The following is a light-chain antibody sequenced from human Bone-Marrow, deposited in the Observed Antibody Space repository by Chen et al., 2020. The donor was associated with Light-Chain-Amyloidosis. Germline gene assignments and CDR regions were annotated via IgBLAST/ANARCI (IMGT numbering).Light chain of an antibody. CDR2: DDS. CDR3: QVWDRSSDRPV. V-gene: IGLV3-21*02. CDR1: NLGSTS. J-gene: IGLJ3*02. Sequence: SSVLTQPSSVSVAPGQTATLACGGNNLGSTSVHWYQQTPGQAPLLVVYDDSDRPSGIPERLSGSNSGNTATITSSRVEAGDEADYYCQVWDRSSDRPVFGGGTKLTVL.